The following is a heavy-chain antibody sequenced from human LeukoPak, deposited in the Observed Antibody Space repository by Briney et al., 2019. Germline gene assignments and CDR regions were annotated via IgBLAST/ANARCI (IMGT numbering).Heavy chain of an antibody. CDR2: IHPNSGGT. Sequence: ASVKVSCKASGYTFTGYYIHWVRQAPGQGLEWMGRIHPNSGGTNYAQKFQGRVTMTRDTSISTAYMELSRLRSDDTAVYYCACLYYDSSGYHDLFDYWGQGTLVTVSS. CDR1: GYTFTGYY. J-gene: IGHJ4*02. CDR3: ACLYYDSSGYHDLFDY. V-gene: IGHV1-2*02. D-gene: IGHD3-22*01.